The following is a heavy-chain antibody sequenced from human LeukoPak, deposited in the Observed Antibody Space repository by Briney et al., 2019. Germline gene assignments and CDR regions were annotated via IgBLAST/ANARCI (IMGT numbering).Heavy chain of an antibody. CDR3: ARDPDCSSTSCYRGGPSDY. CDR2: IRYDGSNK. D-gene: IGHD2-2*02. J-gene: IGHJ4*02. Sequence: GGSLRLSCAASGFTFSSYGMHWVRQAPGKGLEWVAFIRYDGSNKYYADSVKGRFTISRDNAKNSLYLQMNSLRAEDTAVYYCARDPDCSSTSCYRGGPSDYWGQGTLVTVSS. V-gene: IGHV3-30*02. CDR1: GFTFSSYG.